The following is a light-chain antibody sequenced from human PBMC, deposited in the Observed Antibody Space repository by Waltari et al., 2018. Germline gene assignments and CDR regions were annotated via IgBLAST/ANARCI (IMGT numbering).Light chain of an antibody. CDR2: DVY. CDR1: TSSSGVYTY. V-gene: IGLV2-14*03. CDR3: SSYTLTTSV. Sequence: QSALTQPASGSGSPGQSITISCSGPTSSSGVYTYISWYQQHPGKAPKLLIYDVYYRPSVVSLRFSGSKSGNTSSLTISGLQPEDEADYYCSSYTLTTSVFGGGTKVTVL. J-gene: IGLJ2*01.